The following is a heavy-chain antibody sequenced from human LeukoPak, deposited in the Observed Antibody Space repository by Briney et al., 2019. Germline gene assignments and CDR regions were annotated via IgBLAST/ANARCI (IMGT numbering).Heavy chain of an antibody. CDR2: ISYDGSNK. Sequence: GSPLRLSCEAPGFTFSSYAMHWVRQAPGKGLDWVAVISYDGSNKYYADSVNGRFTISRDNSKNTLYLQMNSLRAEDTAVYYCARDQIAAALFDYWGQGTLVTVSS. CDR3: ARDQIAAALFDY. CDR1: GFTFSSYA. V-gene: IGHV3-30*04. J-gene: IGHJ4*02. D-gene: IGHD6-13*01.